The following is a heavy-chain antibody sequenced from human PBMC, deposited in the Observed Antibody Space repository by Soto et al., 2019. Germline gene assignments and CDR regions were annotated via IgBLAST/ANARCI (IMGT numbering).Heavy chain of an antibody. J-gene: IGHJ4*02. Sequence: GGSLRLSCAASGFTFSSYAMSWVRQAPGKGLEWVSAMSGSGGSTYYADSVKGRFTISRDNSKNTLYLQMNSLRAEDTAVFYCAKDTIRYYDILTGVDYWGQGTLVTVSS. D-gene: IGHD3-9*01. CDR2: MSGSGGST. CDR1: GFTFSSYA. V-gene: IGHV3-23*01. CDR3: AKDTIRYYDILTGVDY.